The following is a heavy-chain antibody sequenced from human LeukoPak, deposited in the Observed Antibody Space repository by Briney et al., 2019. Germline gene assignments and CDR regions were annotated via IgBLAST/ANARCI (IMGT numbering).Heavy chain of an antibody. Sequence: GGSLRLSCAASGFTFSSYAMSWVRQAPGKGLEWVSAISGSGGSTYYADSVKGRFTISRDNSKNTLYLQMNSLRAEDTAVYCCAKGTGVYYDSSGYYEPGDYWGQGTLVTVSS. J-gene: IGHJ4*02. V-gene: IGHV3-23*01. D-gene: IGHD3-22*01. CDR1: GFTFSSYA. CDR3: AKGTGVYYDSSGYYEPGDY. CDR2: ISGSGGST.